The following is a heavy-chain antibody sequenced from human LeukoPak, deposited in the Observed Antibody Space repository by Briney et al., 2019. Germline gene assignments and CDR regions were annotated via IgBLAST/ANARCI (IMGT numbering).Heavy chain of an antibody. V-gene: IGHV6-1*01. CDR3: AKTEYCSSTSCAWDYYYYYMDV. D-gene: IGHD2-2*01. J-gene: IGHJ6*03. CDR2: TYYRSKWYN. CDR1: GDSVSSNSAA. Sequence: SQTLSLTCAISGDSVSSNSAAWNWIRQSPSRGLEWLGRTYYRSKWYNDYAVSVKSRITINPDTSKNQFSLQLDSVTPEDTAVYYCAKTEYCSSTSCAWDYYYYYMDVWGKGTTVTVSS.